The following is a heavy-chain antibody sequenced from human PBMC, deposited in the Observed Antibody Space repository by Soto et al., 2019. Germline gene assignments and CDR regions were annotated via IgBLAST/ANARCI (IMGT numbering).Heavy chain of an antibody. D-gene: IGHD3-9*01. Sequence: SVKVSCKASGGTFSSYTISWVRQAPGQGLEWMGRIIPILGIANYAQKFQGRVTITADKSTSTAYMELSSLRSEDTAVYYCARDRYFDRQNAFDIWGQGAMVTVSS. CDR1: GGTFSSYT. CDR2: IIPILGIA. CDR3: ARDRYFDRQNAFDI. J-gene: IGHJ3*02. V-gene: IGHV1-69*04.